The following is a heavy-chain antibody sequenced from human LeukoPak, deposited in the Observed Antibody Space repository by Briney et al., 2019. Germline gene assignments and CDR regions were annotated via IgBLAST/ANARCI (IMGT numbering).Heavy chain of an antibody. D-gene: IGHD3-22*01. CDR3: ARSSDDSSGYY. CDR1: GFTFSSYA. CDR2: ISGSGGST. J-gene: IGHJ4*02. V-gene: IGHV3-23*01. Sequence: LPGGSLRLSCAASGFTFSSYAMSWVRQAPGKGLEWVSAISGSGGSTYYADSVKGRFTISRDNSKNTLYLQMNSLRAEDTAVYYCARSSDDSSGYYWGQGTLVTVSS.